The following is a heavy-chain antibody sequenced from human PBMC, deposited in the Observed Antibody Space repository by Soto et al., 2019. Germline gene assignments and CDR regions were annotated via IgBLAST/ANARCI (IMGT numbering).Heavy chain of an antibody. J-gene: IGHJ3*02. D-gene: IGHD3-22*01. V-gene: IGHV1-46*01. Sequence: QVQLVQSGAEVKKPGASVKVSCKASGYTFTSYYMHWVRQAPGQGFEWMGIINPSGGSTSYAQKFQGRVTMTRDTSTSTVYMELSSLRSEDTAVYYCARAPMIVGAFDIWGQGTMVTVSS. CDR1: GYTFTSYY. CDR3: ARAPMIVGAFDI. CDR2: INPSGGST.